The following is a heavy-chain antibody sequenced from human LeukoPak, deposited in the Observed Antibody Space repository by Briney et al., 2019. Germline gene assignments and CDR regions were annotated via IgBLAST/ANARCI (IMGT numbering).Heavy chain of an antibody. CDR3: ARDALLGAEDY. CDR1: GGSISSGSYY. Sequence: TSETLSLTCTVSGGSISSGSYYWRWIRQPAGKGLEWIGRIYTSGSTNYDPSLQSRVTISVDTSKNQFSLKPSSVTAADTAVYYCARDALLGAEDYWGQGTLVTVSS. J-gene: IGHJ4*02. V-gene: IGHV4-61*02. D-gene: IGHD7-27*01. CDR2: IYTSGST.